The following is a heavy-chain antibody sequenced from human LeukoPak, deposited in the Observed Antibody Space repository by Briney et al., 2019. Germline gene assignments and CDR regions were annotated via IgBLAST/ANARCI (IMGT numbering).Heavy chain of an antibody. CDR1: GGSISSYY. CDR2: IYYSGST. D-gene: IGHD3-3*01. J-gene: IGHJ5*02. Sequence: SETLSLTCTVSGGSISSYYWSWIRQPPGKGLEWIGYIYYSGSTNYNPSLKSRVTISVDTSKNQFSLKLSSVTAADTAVYYCARVGYDFWSGYPNWFDPWGQGTLVTVSS. CDR3: ARVGYDFWSGYPNWFDP. V-gene: IGHV4-59*01.